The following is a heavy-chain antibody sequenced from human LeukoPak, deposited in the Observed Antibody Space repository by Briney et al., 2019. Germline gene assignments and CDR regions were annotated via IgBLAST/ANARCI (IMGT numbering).Heavy chain of an antibody. V-gene: IGHV4-38-2*02. CDR1: GYSISSNYY. Sequence: SETLSLTCTVSGYSISSNYYWGWIRQPPGKGLEWLGTIYHSGSTYYNPSLKSRVTMSVDTSKNQFSLKLRSVTAADTAVYYCARDFCTNGVCYYFDYWGQGTQVTVSS. CDR2: IYHSGST. J-gene: IGHJ4*02. D-gene: IGHD2-8*01. CDR3: ARDFCTNGVCYYFDY.